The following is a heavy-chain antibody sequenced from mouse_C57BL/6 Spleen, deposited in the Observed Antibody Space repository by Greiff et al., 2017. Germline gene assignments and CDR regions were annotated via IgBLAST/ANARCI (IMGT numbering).Heavy chain of an antibody. CDR2: IDPSGSNT. CDR3: ARERNSNYGDY. CDR1: GYTFTSYW. D-gene: IGHD2-5*01. J-gene: IGHJ2*01. V-gene: IGHV1-59*01. Sequence: VQLQQPGAELVRPGTSVKLSCKASGYTFTSYWMHWVKQRPGQGLEWIAVIDPSGSNTYYNQTFKGKATLTVDTSSSTAYMQLSSLTSENSAVYYCARERNSNYGDYWGQGTTLTVSS.